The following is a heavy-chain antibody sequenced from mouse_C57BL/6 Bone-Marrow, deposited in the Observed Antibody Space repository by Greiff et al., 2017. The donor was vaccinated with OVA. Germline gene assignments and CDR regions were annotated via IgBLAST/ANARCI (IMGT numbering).Heavy chain of an antibody. CDR3: ARDSNSAWFAY. CDR2: IYPGSGNT. J-gene: IGHJ3*01. Sequence: QVQLQQSGAELVRPGASVKLSCKASGYTFTDYYINWVKQRPGQGLEWIARIYPGSGNTYYNEKFKGKATLTAEKSSSTAYMQLSSLTSEDSAVYFCARDSNSAWFAYWGQGTLVTVSA. D-gene: IGHD2-5*01. CDR1: GYTFTDYY. V-gene: IGHV1-76*01.